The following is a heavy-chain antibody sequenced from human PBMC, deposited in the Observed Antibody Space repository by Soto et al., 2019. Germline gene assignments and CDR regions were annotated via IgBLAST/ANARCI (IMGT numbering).Heavy chain of an antibody. CDR2: VYYSGNT. V-gene: IGHV4-59*01. CDR1: GGSISPYY. D-gene: IGHD6-13*01. J-gene: IGHJ6*03. Sequence: SETLSLTCTVSGGSISPYYWSWIRQPPGKGLEWIGYVYYSGNTNYNPSLESRVTISVDTSRNRFSLNLTSATAADTAVYYCARKGAAASYAHYYMDVWGRGTEVTVSS. CDR3: ARKGAAASYAHYYMDV.